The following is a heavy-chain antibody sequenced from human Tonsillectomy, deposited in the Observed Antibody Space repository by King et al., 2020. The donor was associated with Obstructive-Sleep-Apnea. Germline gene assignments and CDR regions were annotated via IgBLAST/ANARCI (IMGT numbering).Heavy chain of an antibody. Sequence: VQLVESGGGLVQPGGSLRLSCSAFGFIVSINYLSVVGPGPGKGLDWGSVIYSGCTTYYADSWKGRFTISRENSKNTLYLQMNSLRDDDTAMYYCARENYYIVDWGRGTLVTVSS. J-gene: IGHJ4*02. CDR3: ARENYYIVD. V-gene: IGHV3-66*01. D-gene: IGHD3-22*01. CDR1: GFIVSINY. CDR2: IYSGCTT.